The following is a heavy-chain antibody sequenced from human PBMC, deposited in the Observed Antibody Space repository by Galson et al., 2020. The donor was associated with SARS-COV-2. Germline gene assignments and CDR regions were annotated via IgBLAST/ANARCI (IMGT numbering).Heavy chain of an antibody. J-gene: IGHJ3*02. Sequence: TLSPTCAVSGTSISSGSYSWNWIRQPPGKGLEWIGYITHSGGTYYNPSLKSRVTISGDRSKNQFSLRLSSVTAADTAVYYCARLHYGEYAPEAFDIWGPGTRVTVAS. CDR2: ITHSGGT. CDR1: GTSISSGSYS. D-gene: IGHD4-17*01. CDR3: ARLHYGEYAPEAFDI. V-gene: IGHV4-30-2*01.